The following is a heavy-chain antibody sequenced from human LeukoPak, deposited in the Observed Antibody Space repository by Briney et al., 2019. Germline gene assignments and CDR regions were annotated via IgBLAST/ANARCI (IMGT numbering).Heavy chain of an antibody. CDR1: GGSISSSSYY. Sequence: SETXSLTCTVSGGSISSSSYYWGWIRQPPGKGLEWIGSIYYSGSTYYNPSLKSRVTISVDTSKNQFSLKLSSVTAADTAVYYCARDRIVVVVAATLYFDLWGRGTLVTVSS. CDR3: ARDRIVVVVAATLYFDL. V-gene: IGHV4-39*07. D-gene: IGHD2-15*01. J-gene: IGHJ2*01. CDR2: IYYSGST.